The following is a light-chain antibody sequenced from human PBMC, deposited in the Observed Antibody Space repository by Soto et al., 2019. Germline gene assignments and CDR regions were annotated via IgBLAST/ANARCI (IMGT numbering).Light chain of an antibody. J-gene: IGKJ4*01. Sequence: EIVMTPSPATLSVSPGERATLSCRASQSVSSNLAWYQQSPGQAPRLLIYGASTRATGIPARFSGSRSGTEFTLTISSLQSEDFAVYYCQQYNDWPPWLAFGGGTKVEIQ. CDR2: GAS. CDR1: QSVSSN. V-gene: IGKV3-15*01. CDR3: QQYNDWPPWLA.